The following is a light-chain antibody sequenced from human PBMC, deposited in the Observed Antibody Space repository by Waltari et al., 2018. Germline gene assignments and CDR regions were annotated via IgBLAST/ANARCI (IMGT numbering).Light chain of an antibody. Sequence: DIQMTQSPPTLSASVGDRVTITCRASQSISSWLAWYRQRPGKAPELLIFKASYAEGGVPSRFSGSGSGTEFTLTISSLQPDDFATYYCQQYLSFPVTFGQGTKVEI. CDR3: QQYLSFPVT. J-gene: IGKJ1*01. CDR1: QSISSW. V-gene: IGKV1-5*03. CDR2: KAS.